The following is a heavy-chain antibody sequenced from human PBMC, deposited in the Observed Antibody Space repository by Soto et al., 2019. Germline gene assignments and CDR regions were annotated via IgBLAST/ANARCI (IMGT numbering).Heavy chain of an antibody. CDR3: AHRVLRTVFGLVTTTAIYIDV. CDR1: GFSLTTSGVG. Sequence: QITLNESGPTVVRPTETLTLTCGFSGFSLTTSGVGVGWIRQSPGKAPEWLALIYWDDDKRYSASLKSRLTITKATSKNQAVLTVSHLDPTDTATYYCAHRVLRTVFGLVTTTAIYIDVWGQGTPVAFSS. V-gene: IGHV2-5*02. D-gene: IGHD3-3*01. CDR2: IYWDDDK. J-gene: IGHJ4*02.